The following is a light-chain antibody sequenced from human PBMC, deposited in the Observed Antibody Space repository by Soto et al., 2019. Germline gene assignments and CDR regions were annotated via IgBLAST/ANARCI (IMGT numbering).Light chain of an antibody. CDR3: TSYTSSTTLV. CDR2: EVT. CDR1: SSDVGGYNY. Sequence: QSALTQPASVSGSPGQSITISCSGTSSDVGGYNYVSWYQQHPGKAPKLMIYEVTNRPSGVSNRFFGSKSGNTASLTISGLQAEDEADYYCTSYTSSTTLVFGGGTKVTVL. V-gene: IGLV2-14*01. J-gene: IGLJ2*01.